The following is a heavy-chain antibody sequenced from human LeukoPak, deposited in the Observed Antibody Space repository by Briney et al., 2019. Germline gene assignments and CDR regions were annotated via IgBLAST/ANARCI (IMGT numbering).Heavy chain of an antibody. J-gene: IGHJ1*01. V-gene: IGHV5-51*01. CDR2: IYPGDSVT. CDR1: GFSFTTYW. CDR3: ARHFGSPSPGVQH. Sequence: GESLKISCQTSGFSFTTYWIGWVRQMPRKGLEWMGIIYPGDSVTRYSPSFEGQVTISADKSIRTAYLQWNSLKASDTAVYYCARHFGSPSPGVQHWGQGTPVIVSS. D-gene: IGHD3-3*01.